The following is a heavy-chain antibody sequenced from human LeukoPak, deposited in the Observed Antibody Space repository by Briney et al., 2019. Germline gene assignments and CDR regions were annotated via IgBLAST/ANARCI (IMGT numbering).Heavy chain of an antibody. J-gene: IGHJ4*02. CDR1: GYSFTGYY. CDR3: ARGPPYCSGGGCYRFDY. V-gene: IGHV1-2*02. CDR2: IIPNSGAT. D-gene: IGHD2-15*01. Sequence: GASVKVSCKASGYSFTGYYKHWVRQAPGQGLEWMAWIIPNSGATNYAQNFQGRVTMTRDTSISTAYLELNNLRSDDTAVYYCARGPPYCSGGGCYRFDYWGQGTLVTVSS.